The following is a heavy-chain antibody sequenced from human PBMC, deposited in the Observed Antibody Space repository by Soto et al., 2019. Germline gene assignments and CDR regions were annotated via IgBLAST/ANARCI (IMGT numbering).Heavy chain of an antibody. J-gene: IGHJ4*02. D-gene: IGHD4-17*01. Sequence: EVQLVESGGGLVQPGRSLRLSCAASGFTFDDYAMHWVRHAPGKGLEWVSGISWNSGSIGYADSVTGRFTISRDNAKNSLYLQMNSLIAEDTALYYCAKVDGGDYWGQGTLVTVSS. CDR3: AKVDGGDY. V-gene: IGHV3-9*01. CDR2: ISWNSGSI. CDR1: GFTFDDYA.